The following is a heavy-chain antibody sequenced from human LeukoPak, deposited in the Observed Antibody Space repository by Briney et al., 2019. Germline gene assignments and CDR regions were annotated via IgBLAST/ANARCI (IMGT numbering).Heavy chain of an antibody. CDR1: GYSFATYW. Sequence: GESLKISCKGSGYSFATYWIGWVRQMPGKGLEWMGIIYPSDSDTRYSPSFQGQVTISGDKSINTAYLQWSSLKASDTAMYYCARTFGESPNRNYFYGMDVWGQGTTVTVSS. CDR3: ARTFGESPNRNYFYGMDV. D-gene: IGHD3-10*01. V-gene: IGHV5-51*01. J-gene: IGHJ6*02. CDR2: IYPSDSDT.